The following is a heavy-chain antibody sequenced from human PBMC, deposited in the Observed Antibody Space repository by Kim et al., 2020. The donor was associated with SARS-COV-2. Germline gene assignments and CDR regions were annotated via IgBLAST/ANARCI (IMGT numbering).Heavy chain of an antibody. CDR3: ASGSGTSPY. J-gene: IGHJ4*02. V-gene: IGHV4-39*01. D-gene: IGHD6-13*01. CDR1: GGSISSSSYY. CDR2: IYYSGST. Sequence: SETLSLTCTVSGGSISSSSYYWGWIRQPPGKGLEWIGSIYYSGSTYYNPSLKSRVTISVDTSKNQFSLKLSSVTAADTAVYYCASGSGTSPYWGQGTLVTVSS.